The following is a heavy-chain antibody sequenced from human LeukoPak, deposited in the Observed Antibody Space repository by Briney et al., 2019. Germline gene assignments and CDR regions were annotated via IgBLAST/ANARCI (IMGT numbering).Heavy chain of an antibody. CDR3: ARERLQNYNWFDP. D-gene: IGHD4-11*01. CDR1: GYTFTGYY. V-gene: IGHV1-2*02. J-gene: IGHJ5*02. Sequence: GASVKVSCKASGYTFTGYYVHWVRQAPGQGLEWMGWINPNSGGTNYAQKFQGRVTMTRDTSISTAYMELSRLRSDDTAVYYCARERLQNYNWFDPWDQGTLVTVSS. CDR2: INPNSGGT.